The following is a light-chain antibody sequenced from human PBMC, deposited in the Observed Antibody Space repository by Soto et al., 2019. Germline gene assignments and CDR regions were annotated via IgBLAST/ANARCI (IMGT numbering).Light chain of an antibody. CDR3: QQYGNVPGS. V-gene: IGKV1-33*01. CDR1: HDISDN. J-gene: IGKJ3*01. CDR2: GAS. Sequence: DIQMTQSPSPLSASVGDRVTITCQASHDISDNLNWYQQKPGKAPKLLIYGASNLETGDPSRFSGSRSGTHFTFTISTLQPEDSATYYGQQYGNVPGSFGPGTKVEIK.